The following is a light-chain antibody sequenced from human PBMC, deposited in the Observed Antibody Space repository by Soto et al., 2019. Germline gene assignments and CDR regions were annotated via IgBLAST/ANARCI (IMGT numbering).Light chain of an antibody. J-gene: IGLJ1*01. Sequence: QSVLTQPASVSGSPGQSITISCTGTSSDVGGYNYVSWYQHHPGKAPKLLIYDVSNRPSGVSNRFSGSKSDNTASLTISGLQREDEADYYCSSYTTSNTRQIVFGTGTKLTVL. CDR1: SSDVGGYNY. CDR3: SSYTTSNTRQIV. V-gene: IGLV2-14*03. CDR2: DVS.